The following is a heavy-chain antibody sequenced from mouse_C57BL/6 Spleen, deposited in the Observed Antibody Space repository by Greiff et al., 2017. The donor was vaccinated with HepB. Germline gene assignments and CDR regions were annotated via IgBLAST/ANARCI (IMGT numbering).Heavy chain of an antibody. J-gene: IGHJ4*01. CDR2: IYPGDGDT. V-gene: IGHV1-80*01. Sequence: QVQLQQSGAELVKPGASVKISCKASGYAFSSYWMNWVKQRPGKGLEWIGQIYPGDGDTNYNGKFKGKATLTADKSSSTAYMQLSSLTSEDSAVYFCARLRDYDADYYAMDYWGQGTSVTVSS. D-gene: IGHD2-4*01. CDR3: ARLRDYDADYYAMDY. CDR1: GYAFSSYW.